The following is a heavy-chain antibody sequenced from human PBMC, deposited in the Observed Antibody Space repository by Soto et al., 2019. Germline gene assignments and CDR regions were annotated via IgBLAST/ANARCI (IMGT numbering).Heavy chain of an antibody. V-gene: IGHV3-49*04. CDR1: GFTFGDYA. CDR3: TRAAQYSSSWYYYGMDV. Sequence: GGSLRLSCTASGFTFGDYAMSWVRQAPGKRLEWVGFIRSKAYGGTTEYAASVKGRFTISRDDSKSFAYLQMNSLKTEDTAVYYCTRAAQYSSSWYYYGMDVWGQGTTVAVSS. J-gene: IGHJ6*02. CDR2: IRSKAYGGTT. D-gene: IGHD6-13*01.